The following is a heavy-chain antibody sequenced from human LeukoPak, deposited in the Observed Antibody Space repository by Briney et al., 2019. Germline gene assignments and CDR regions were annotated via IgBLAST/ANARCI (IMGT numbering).Heavy chain of an antibody. J-gene: IGHJ4*02. CDR1: EFTLSRYW. CDR3: AKRGVVVRVFLVGFHKEAYYFDS. D-gene: IGHD3-16*02. CDR2: INQDGSEK. V-gene: IGHV3-7*03. Sequence: AGSLRLSCAASEFTLSRYWMSWVRQAPGKGLGWVANINQDGSEKYYVDSVKGRLTISRDNSKNTLFLQMDRLRAEDTAVYFCAKRGVVVRVFLVGFHKEAYYFDSGGQGAQVTVSS.